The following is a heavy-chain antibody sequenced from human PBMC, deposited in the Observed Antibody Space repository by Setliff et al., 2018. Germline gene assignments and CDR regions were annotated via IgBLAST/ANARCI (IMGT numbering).Heavy chain of an antibody. J-gene: IGHJ4*02. V-gene: IGHV1-69*13. CDR3: ARDTRDKYDTSGYYLSLDS. D-gene: IGHD3-22*01. Sequence: GASVKVSCKASGYMFRSYGINWIRQAPGQGPEWMGRVIPLFGTTNYAQKFQDRVAITADESTSTAYMELRSLTSEDTAVYYCARDTRDKYDTSGYYLSLDSWGQGTLVTVSS. CDR2: VIPLFGTT. CDR1: GYMFRSYG.